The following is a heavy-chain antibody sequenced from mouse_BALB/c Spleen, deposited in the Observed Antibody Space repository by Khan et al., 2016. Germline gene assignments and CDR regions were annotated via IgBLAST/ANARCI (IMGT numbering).Heavy chain of an antibody. J-gene: IGHJ3*01. CDR1: GYSITSDYA. Sequence: EVQLQESGPGLVKPSQSLSLTCSVTGYSITSDYAWNWLRQFPGSKLEWMGYITYSGSTSYNPSLKSRISITRDTSKNQFFLQLNSVTTEDTATXYCARDDCGSSFVDYWGQGTLVTVSA. V-gene: IGHV3-2*02. CDR2: ITYSGST. CDR3: ARDDCGSSFVDY. D-gene: IGHD1-1*01.